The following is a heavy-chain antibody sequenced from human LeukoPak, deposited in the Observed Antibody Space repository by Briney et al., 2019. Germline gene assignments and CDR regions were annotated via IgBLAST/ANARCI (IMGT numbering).Heavy chain of an antibody. CDR1: GESFSGHY. D-gene: IGHD3-22*01. V-gene: IGHV4-34*01. CDR3: ARDGSGYYDTSGYRN. J-gene: IGHJ4*02. Sequence: SETLSLTCAVYGESFSGHYWSWIRQPPGKGLEWIGEINHTGFTNYNVSLKSRVTISVDTSKNQFSLKLNSVTAADTAVYYCARDGSGYYDTSGYRNWGQGTLVTVSS. CDR2: INHTGFT.